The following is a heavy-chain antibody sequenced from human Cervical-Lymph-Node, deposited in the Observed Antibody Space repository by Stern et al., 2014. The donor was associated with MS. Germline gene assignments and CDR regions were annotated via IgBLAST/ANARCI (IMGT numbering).Heavy chain of an antibody. CDR2: TNEDGTIT. V-gene: IGHV3-74*02. Sequence: EVQLVQSGGGLVQPGGSLRLSCGVSGFTFSRYWVHWVRQVPGKGLVWVSRTNEDGTITSYADSVRGRFTISRDNAKNTLYLQMDGLRAEDTAVYFCTSDLAGRDDYWGQGTPVTVSS. CDR3: TSDLAGRDDY. CDR1: GFTFSRYW. J-gene: IGHJ4*02.